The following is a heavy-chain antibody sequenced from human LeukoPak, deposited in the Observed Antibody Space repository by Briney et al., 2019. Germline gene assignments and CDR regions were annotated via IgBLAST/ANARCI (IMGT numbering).Heavy chain of an antibody. CDR3: AKDMAPRGYSYGPLFDY. CDR2: ISWNSGSI. Sequence: TGGSLRLSCAASGFTFDDYAMHWVRQAPGKGLEWVSGISWNSGSIGYADSVKGRFTISRDNAKNSLYLQMNSLRAEDTALYYCAKDMAPRGYSYGPLFDYWGQGTLVTVSS. J-gene: IGHJ4*02. D-gene: IGHD5-18*01. V-gene: IGHV3-9*01. CDR1: GFTFDDYA.